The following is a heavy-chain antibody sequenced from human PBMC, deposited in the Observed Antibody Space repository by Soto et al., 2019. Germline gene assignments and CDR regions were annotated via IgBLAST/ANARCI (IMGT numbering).Heavy chain of an antibody. CDR2: IYWDDDK. CDR3: APNYYGSGIYYNDH. V-gene: IGHV2-5*02. Sequence: QITLKESGPTLVKPTQTLTLTCTFSGFSLSTSGVGVGWIRQPPGKALEWLALIYWDDDKRYSPSLKTRLTITQDTSKTQVVLTMTNMDPVDTATYYCAPNYYGSGIYYNDHWGQGTLVTVSS. J-gene: IGHJ5*02. CDR1: GFSLSTSGVG. D-gene: IGHD3-10*01.